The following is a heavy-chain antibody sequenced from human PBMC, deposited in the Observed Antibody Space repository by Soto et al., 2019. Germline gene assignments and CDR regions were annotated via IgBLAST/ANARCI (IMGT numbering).Heavy chain of an antibody. J-gene: IGHJ6*02. CDR2: ISYDGSNK. D-gene: IGHD5-18*01. CDR1: GFTFSSYA. V-gene: IGHV3-30-3*01. CDR3: AAKRGRAMAGAYYMAV. Sequence: GGSLRLSCAASGFTFSSYAMHWVRQAPGKGLEWVAVISYDGSNKYYADSVKGRFTISRDNSKNTLYLQMNSLRAEDTAVYYCAAKRGRAMAGAYYMAVWGQGTTVTVSS.